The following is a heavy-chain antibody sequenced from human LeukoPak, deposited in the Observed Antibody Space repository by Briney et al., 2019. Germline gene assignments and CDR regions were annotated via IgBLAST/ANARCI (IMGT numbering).Heavy chain of an antibody. V-gene: IGHV1-2*02. J-gene: IGHJ5*01. CDR2: VNPNSGDT. CDR1: GYTFTGYY. D-gene: IGHD1-26*01. CDR3: ARESGSYWWFDS. Sequence: GASVKVSCKASGYTFTGYYLHWVRQAPGQGLEWMGCVNPNSGDTNYAQKFQGSVTMTRDTSITTVYMELSRLRSDDTAVYYCARESGSYWWFDSWGQGTLVTVSS.